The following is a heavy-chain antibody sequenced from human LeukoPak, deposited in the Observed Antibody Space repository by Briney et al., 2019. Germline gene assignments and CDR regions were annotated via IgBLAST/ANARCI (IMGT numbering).Heavy chain of an antibody. Sequence: ASVKVSCKASGYTFTGYYMHWVRQAPGQGLEWMGRINPNSGGTNYAQKFQGRVTMTRDTSISTAYMELSRLRSDDAAVYYCARRRYYYDSSGYLGYWGQGILVTVSS. CDR1: GYTFTGYY. J-gene: IGHJ4*02. V-gene: IGHV1-2*06. D-gene: IGHD3-22*01. CDR3: ARRRYYYDSSGYLGY. CDR2: INPNSGGT.